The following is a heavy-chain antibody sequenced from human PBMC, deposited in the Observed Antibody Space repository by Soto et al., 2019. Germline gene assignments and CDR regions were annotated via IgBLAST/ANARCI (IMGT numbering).Heavy chain of an antibody. Sequence: ASVRVSCKASGYTFTSYDINWVRQATGQGLEWMGWMNPNSGNTGYAQKFQGRVTMTRNTSISTAYMELSSLRSEDTAVYYCARGREWLLYYYYGMDVWGQGTTVTVS. V-gene: IGHV1-8*01. CDR2: MNPNSGNT. CDR1: GYTFTSYD. J-gene: IGHJ6*02. CDR3: ARGREWLLYYYYGMDV. D-gene: IGHD3-3*01.